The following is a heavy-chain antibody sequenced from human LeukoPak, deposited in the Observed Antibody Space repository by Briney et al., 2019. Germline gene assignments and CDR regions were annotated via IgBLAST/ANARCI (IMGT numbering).Heavy chain of an antibody. Sequence: ASVKVSCKVSGYTLTELSMHWVRQAPGKGLEWMGGFDPEDGETIYAQKFQGRVTMTEDTSTDTAYMELSSLRSEDTAVYYCATGWNSNTYYYYYMDVWGKGTTATVSS. V-gene: IGHV1-24*01. J-gene: IGHJ6*03. CDR1: GYTLTELS. CDR2: FDPEDGET. CDR3: ATGWNSNTYYYYYMDV. D-gene: IGHD1-7*01.